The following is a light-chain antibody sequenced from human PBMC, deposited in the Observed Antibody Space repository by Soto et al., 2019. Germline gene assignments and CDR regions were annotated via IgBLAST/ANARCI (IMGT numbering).Light chain of an antibody. CDR1: SIDVGGYNY. CDR3: SSYTSSSTVI. CDR2: DVS. V-gene: IGLV2-14*01. Sequence: QSALTQPASVSGSPGQSIAISCTGSSIDVGGYNYVSWYQQHSGKAPKLMIYDVSNRPSGVSDRFSGSKSGNTASLTISGLQAEDEAEYYCSSYTSSSTVIFGGGTKVTVL. J-gene: IGLJ2*01.